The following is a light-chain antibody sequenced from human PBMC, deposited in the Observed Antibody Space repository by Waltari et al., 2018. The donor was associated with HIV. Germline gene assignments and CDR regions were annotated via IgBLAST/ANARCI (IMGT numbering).Light chain of an antibody. CDR2: DVS. CDR3: CSYAGSYTFYV. J-gene: IGLJ1*01. V-gene: IGLV2-11*01. Sequence: QSALTPPRSVSGSPGQSVTISCPGTSSDGGGYNYVSWYQQHPGKAPKLMIYDVSKRPSGVPDRFSGSKSGNTASLTISGLQAEDEADYYCCSYAGSYTFYVFGTGTKVTVL. CDR1: SSDGGGYNY.